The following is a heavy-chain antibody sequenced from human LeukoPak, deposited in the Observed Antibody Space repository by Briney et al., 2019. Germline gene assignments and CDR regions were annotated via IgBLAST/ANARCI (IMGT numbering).Heavy chain of an antibody. D-gene: IGHD6-13*01. V-gene: IGHV4-39*07. CDR2: INHSGST. CDR1: GGSVSSGSYY. CDR3: ARSRHLYSSSWYGY. J-gene: IGHJ4*02. Sequence: SETLSLTCTVSGGSVSSGSYYWSWIRQPPGKGLEWIGEINHSGSTNYNPSLKSRVTISVDTSKNQFSLKLSSVTAADTAVYYCARSRHLYSSSWYGYWGQGTLVTVSS.